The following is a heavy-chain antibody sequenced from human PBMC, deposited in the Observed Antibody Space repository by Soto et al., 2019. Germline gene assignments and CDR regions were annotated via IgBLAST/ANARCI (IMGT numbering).Heavy chain of an antibody. Sequence: SETLSLTCAVYGGSFSGYYWSWIRQPPGKGLEWIGEINHSGSTNYNPSLKSRVTISVDTSKNQFSLQLSSVTAADTAVYYCVRFGYSTNICIDYLGQGTLVTVSS. J-gene: IGHJ4*02. D-gene: IGHD3-22*01. V-gene: IGHV4-34*09. CDR3: VRFGYSTNICIDY. CDR1: GGSFSGYY. CDR2: INHSGST.